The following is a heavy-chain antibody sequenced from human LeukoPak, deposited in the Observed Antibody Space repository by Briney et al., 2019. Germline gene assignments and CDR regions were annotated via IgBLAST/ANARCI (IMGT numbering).Heavy chain of an antibody. CDR3: ASTHYEGFYVYWFDP. V-gene: IGHV4-59*01. Sequence: SETLSLTCTVSGGSISSYYWSWIRQPPGKGLEWIGYIYYSGSTNYNPSLKSRVTISVDTSKNQFSLKLSSVTAADTAVYYSASTHYEGFYVYWFDPWGQGTLVTVSS. D-gene: IGHD3-22*01. CDR2: IYYSGST. J-gene: IGHJ5*02. CDR1: GGSISSYY.